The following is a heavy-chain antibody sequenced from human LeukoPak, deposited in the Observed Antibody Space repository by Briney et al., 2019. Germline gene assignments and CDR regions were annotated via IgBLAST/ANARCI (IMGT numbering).Heavy chain of an antibody. Sequence: GESLKISCKGSGYRFTSYWIGWVRQMPGKGLEWMGIIYPGDSDTRYSPSFQGQVTISADKSISTAYLQWSSLKASDIAMYYCARQPNYYDTRGYLSHAFDVWGQGTMVTVSS. CDR3: ARQPNYYDTRGYLSHAFDV. J-gene: IGHJ3*01. CDR1: GYRFTSYW. CDR2: IYPGDSDT. V-gene: IGHV5-51*01. D-gene: IGHD3-22*01.